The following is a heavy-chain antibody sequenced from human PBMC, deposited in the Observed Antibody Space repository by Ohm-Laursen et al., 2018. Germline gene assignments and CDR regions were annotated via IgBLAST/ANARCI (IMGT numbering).Heavy chain of an antibody. V-gene: IGHV4-59*01. CDR2: IYYTGNT. J-gene: IGHJ6*02. D-gene: IGHD3-22*01. Sequence: GTLSLTCTVSGGSISTYYWTWIRQPPGQGLEWIGYIYYTGNTNYNPSLKSRVTMSVDMSENQFSLKLSSVTAADTAVYYCARVGQLLDSSGYYLYYYYGMDVWGQGTTVTVSS. CDR3: ARVGQLLDSSGYYLYYYYGMDV. CDR1: GGSISTYY.